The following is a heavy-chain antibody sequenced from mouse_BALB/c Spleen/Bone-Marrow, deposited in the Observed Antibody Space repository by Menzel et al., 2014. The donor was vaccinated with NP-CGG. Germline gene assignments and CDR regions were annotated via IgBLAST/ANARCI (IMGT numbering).Heavy chain of an antibody. CDR3: TTEYDYYYSIHY. CDR1: GYSITSGYY. Sequence: EVKLMESGPGLVKPSQSLSLTCSVTGYSITSGYYWNWIRQFPGNKLEWMGYISYDGSNNYNPSLKNRISITRDTSKNHFFLNFNSFTTDDTATYYYTTEYDYYYSIHYSTQETSVTVSS. V-gene: IGHV3-6*02. J-gene: IGHJ4*01. D-gene: IGHD2-4*01. CDR2: ISYDGSN.